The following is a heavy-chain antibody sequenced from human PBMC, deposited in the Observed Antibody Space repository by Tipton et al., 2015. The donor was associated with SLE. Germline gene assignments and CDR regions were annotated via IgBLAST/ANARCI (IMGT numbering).Heavy chain of an antibody. CDR1: GTSIDSHY. V-gene: IGHV4-59*11. CDR3: ARVKTVAALDY. J-gene: IGHJ4*02. D-gene: IGHD2-21*02. CDR2: LYYSGST. Sequence: PGLVKPSETLSLTCTVSGTSIDSHYWAWIRQSPGKGLEWIGYLYYSGSTNYNSSLKSRVTITVDTSKAQFSLRLTSVTAADTAVYYCARVKTVAALDYCGQGILVSVSS.